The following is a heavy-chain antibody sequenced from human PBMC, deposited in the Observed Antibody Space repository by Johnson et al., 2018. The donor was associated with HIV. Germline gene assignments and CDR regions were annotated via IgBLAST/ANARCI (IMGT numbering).Heavy chain of an antibody. D-gene: IGHD2-2*01. V-gene: IGHV3-13*01. CDR3: VRDRTGGYCSSSSCFDAFDI. CDR2: IGTAGDT. CDR1: GFTFSSYD. Sequence: VQLVESGGGLVQPGGSLRLSCAASGFTFSSYDMHWVRQATGKGLEWVSAIGTAGDTYYPGSVKGRFTISRENAKNSLYLQMNSLRAGDTAVYYCVRDRTGGYCSSSSCFDAFDIWGQGTKVIVSS. J-gene: IGHJ3*02.